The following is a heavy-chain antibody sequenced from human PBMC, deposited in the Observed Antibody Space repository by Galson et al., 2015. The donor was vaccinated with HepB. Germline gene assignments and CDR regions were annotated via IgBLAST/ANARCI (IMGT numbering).Heavy chain of an antibody. Sequence: SVKASCKASGYTFTSYGISWVRQAPGQGLEWMGWISAYNGNTNYAQKLQGRVTMTTDTSTSTAYMELRSLRSDDTAVYYCARVLLLYYYDSSGPLDYWGQGTLVTVSS. J-gene: IGHJ4*02. V-gene: IGHV1-18*04. CDR1: GYTFTSYG. CDR2: ISAYNGNT. D-gene: IGHD3-22*01. CDR3: ARVLLLYYYDSSGPLDY.